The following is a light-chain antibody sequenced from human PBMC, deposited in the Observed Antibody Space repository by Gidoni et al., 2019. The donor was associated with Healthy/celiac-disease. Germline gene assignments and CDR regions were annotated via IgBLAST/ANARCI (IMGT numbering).Light chain of an antibody. CDR2: DVS. J-gene: IGLJ3*02. CDR1: SSDVGGYNY. Sequence: QSALTQPASVSVSPGQSITISCTGTSSDVGGYNYVSWYQQHPGKAPKLMIYDVSNRPSGVSNRFSGSKSGNTASLTISGLQAEDEADYYCSSYTSSSTVWVFGGGTKLTVL. CDR3: SSYTSSSTVWV. V-gene: IGLV2-14*03.